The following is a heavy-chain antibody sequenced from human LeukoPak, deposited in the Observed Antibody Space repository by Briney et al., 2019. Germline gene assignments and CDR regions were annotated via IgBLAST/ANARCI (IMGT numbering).Heavy chain of an antibody. CDR2: INHSGST. Sequence: SETLSLTCAVYGGSFSGYYWSWIRQPPGKGLEWIGEINHSGSTSYNPSLKSRVTISVDTSKNQFSLKLSSVTAADTAAYYCARVGDGYNYGYWGQGTLVTVSS. V-gene: IGHV4-34*01. J-gene: IGHJ4*02. CDR3: ARVGDGYNYGY. CDR1: GGSFSGYY. D-gene: IGHD5-12*01.